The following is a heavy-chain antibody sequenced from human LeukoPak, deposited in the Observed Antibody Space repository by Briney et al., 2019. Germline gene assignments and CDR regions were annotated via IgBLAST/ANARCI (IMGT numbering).Heavy chain of an antibody. CDR1: GLTFSSYA. CDR2: ISGSGGST. Sequence: GGSLRLSCAASGLTFSSYAMSWVRQAPGKGLDWVSRISGSGGSTFYADSVKGRFTISRDNSKNTLYLQMNSLRAEDTAIYYCAKPGDSSLRFIDYWGQGALVTVSS. D-gene: IGHD3-3*01. V-gene: IGHV3-23*01. J-gene: IGHJ4*02. CDR3: AKPGDSSLRFIDY.